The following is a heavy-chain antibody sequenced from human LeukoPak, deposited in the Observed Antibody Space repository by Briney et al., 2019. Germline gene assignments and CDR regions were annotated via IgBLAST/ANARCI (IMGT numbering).Heavy chain of an antibody. Sequence: GGSLRLSCAASGLTFDDYAMHWVRQAPGKGLEWVSLISGDGGSTYYADSVKGRFTISRDNSKNSLYLQMNSLRTEDTALYYCAKDLPQYYDFWSGYYGGFDYWGQGTLVTVSS. J-gene: IGHJ4*02. D-gene: IGHD3-3*01. CDR1: GLTFDDYA. CDR3: AKDLPQYYDFWSGYYGGFDY. V-gene: IGHV3-43*02. CDR2: ISGDGGST.